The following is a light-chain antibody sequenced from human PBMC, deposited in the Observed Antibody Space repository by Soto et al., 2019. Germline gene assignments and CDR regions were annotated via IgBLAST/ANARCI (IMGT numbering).Light chain of an antibody. CDR3: PSYDSGLSGFV. CDR2: GNN. V-gene: IGLV1-40*01. J-gene: IGLJ1*01. Sequence: QSVVTQPPSVSGAPGQTVTISCIGSSSNIGADYGVHWYQQLPGTAPKLLIYGNNNRPSGVPDRFSGSKSGTSASLAITGLQAEDEADYYCPSYDSGLSGFVFGTGTKVTV. CDR1: SSNIGADYG.